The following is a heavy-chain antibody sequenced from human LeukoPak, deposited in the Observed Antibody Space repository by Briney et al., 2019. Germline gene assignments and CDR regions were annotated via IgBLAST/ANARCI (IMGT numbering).Heavy chain of an antibody. CDR3: ARNLGAVVTPGWAYDI. CDR1: GDSISSAFYY. J-gene: IGHJ3*02. V-gene: IGHV4-31*03. D-gene: IGHD4-23*01. CDR2: IYHSGTT. Sequence: PSETLSLTCTVSGDSISSAFYYWSWIRQHPGKGLEWIGYIYHSGTTYYNPSLKTRVTMSLDTSRNQFSLKVYSVTAADTAVYYCARNLGAVVTPGWAYDIWGQGTMVTVSS.